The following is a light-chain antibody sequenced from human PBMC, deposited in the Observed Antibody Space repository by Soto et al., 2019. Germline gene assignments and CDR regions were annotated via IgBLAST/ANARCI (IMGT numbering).Light chain of an antibody. CDR3: QQRGNWIT. Sequence: EIVLTQSPATLSLSPGERATLSCRASQSVSYYLAWYQQKPGQAPRLLIYDASSRATGIPARFSGSGSGTDFTLTISSLEPEDFAVYYCQQRGNWITFGQGTRLEIK. V-gene: IGKV3-11*01. CDR1: QSVSYY. CDR2: DAS. J-gene: IGKJ5*01.